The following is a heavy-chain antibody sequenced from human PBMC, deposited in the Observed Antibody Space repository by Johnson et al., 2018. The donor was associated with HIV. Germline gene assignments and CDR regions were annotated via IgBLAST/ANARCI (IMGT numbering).Heavy chain of an antibody. CDR1: GFSVSNNY. CDR2: LYSGGNT. D-gene: IGHD6-13*01. Sequence: VQLVESGGGLVQSGGSLRLSCGASGFSVSNNYMNWVRQAPGKGLEWVSVLYSGGNTYYADSVRGRFTISRDNSKNTLYLQMSSLKVEDTAMYYCARDGESQQLPLGDAFDVWGQWTMVIVSS. J-gene: IGHJ3*01. CDR3: ARDGESQQLPLGDAFDV. V-gene: IGHV3-66*01.